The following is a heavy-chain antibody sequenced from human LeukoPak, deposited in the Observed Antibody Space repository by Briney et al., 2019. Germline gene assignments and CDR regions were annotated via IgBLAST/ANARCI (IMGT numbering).Heavy chain of an antibody. CDR1: GYTFTNYY. D-gene: IGHD1-26*01. V-gene: IGHV1-2*06. CDR3: AINDNSRRYFQY. CDR2: INPNSGGT. Sequence: ASVKVSCKASGYTFTNYYIHWVRQAPGQGLEWMGRINPNSGGTNYAQKFQGRVTMTRNTSISTAYMELSSLRSEDTAVYYCAINDNSRRYFQYWGQGTLVTVSS. J-gene: IGHJ1*01.